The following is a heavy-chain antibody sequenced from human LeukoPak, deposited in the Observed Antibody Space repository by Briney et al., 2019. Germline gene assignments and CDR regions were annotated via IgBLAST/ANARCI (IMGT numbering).Heavy chain of an antibody. Sequence: GGSLRLSCAASGFTFSSYSMNWVRQAPGKGLEWVSSISSSSSYIYYADSVKGRFTISRDNAKNSLYLQMNSLGAEDTAVYYCVSSGWYLFDYWGQGTLVTVSS. V-gene: IGHV3-21*01. CDR1: GFTFSSYS. J-gene: IGHJ4*02. CDR2: ISSSSSYI. CDR3: VSSGWYLFDY. D-gene: IGHD6-19*01.